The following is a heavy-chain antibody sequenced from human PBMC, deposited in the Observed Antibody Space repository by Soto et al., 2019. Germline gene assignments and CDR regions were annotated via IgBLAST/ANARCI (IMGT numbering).Heavy chain of an antibody. D-gene: IGHD2-21*02. J-gene: IGHJ6*02. CDR2: MYNTGST. V-gene: IGHV4-61*08. CDR1: GDSISSGDYY. CDR3: ARDLWGYCGTDCYPLDV. Sequence: SETLSLTCTVSGDSISSGDYYWSWIRQPPGKGLEWIGYMYNTGSTVYNPSFKSRVTISVDTSKNQFSLKLNSVTAADTAVYYCARDLWGYCGTDCYPLDVWGQGTTVTVSS.